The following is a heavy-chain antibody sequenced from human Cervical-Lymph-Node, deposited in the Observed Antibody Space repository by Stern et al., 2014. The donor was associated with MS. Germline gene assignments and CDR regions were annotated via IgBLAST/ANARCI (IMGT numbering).Heavy chain of an antibody. D-gene: IGHD3-10*02. Sequence: VQLVESGPEVERPGSSVRVSCKASGGTFSNYAINWVRLGPGPGLEWVGGINTIVGGATYAKKVQGRVTAPEKEAHNTPYMELRSLRSEDTAIYYFSKDPSLTMWTYYYGMDVWGQGTTVIVSS. CDR3: SKDPSLTMWTYYYGMDV. CDR2: INTIVGGA. CDR1: GGTFSNYA. V-gene: IGHV1-69*01. J-gene: IGHJ6*02.